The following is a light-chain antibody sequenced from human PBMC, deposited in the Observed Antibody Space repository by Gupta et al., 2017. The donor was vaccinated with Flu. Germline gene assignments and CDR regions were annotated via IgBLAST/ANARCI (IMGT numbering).Light chain of an antibody. CDR1: SSDVGDYKY. CDR2: DVT. CDR3: SSYAGSNML. V-gene: IGLV2-8*01. J-gene: IGLJ2*01. Sequence: QSALTQPLSASGSPGQSVTVSCPGSSSDVGDYKYVSWYQHHPGKAPKLIIYDVTKRPLGVPNRFSGSKSGNTASLTVSGLQAGDEADYYCSSYAGSNMLFGGGTKLTVV.